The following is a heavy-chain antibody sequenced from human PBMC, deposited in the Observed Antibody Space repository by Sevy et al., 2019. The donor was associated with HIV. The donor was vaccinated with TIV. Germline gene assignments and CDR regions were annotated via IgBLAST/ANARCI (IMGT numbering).Heavy chain of an antibody. J-gene: IGHJ4*02. CDR3: AKDLRSGVRGVIITHFDY. V-gene: IGHV3-23*01. Sequence: GGSLRLSCAASGFTFSSYAMSWVRQAPGKGLEWVSAISGSGGSTYYADSGKGRFTISRDNSKNTLYLQMNSLRAEDTAVYYGAKDLRSGVRGVIITHFDYWGQGTLVTVSS. CDR2: ISGSGGST. CDR1: GFTFSSYA. D-gene: IGHD3-10*01.